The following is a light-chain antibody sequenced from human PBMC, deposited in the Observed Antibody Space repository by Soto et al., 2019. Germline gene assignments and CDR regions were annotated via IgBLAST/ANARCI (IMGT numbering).Light chain of an antibody. J-gene: IGKJ1*01. CDR1: QYINRW. Sequence: DIKMTQSPSTLSASVGDRVTITCRASQYINRWLAWHQQKPGKAPKLLIYDASSLESGVPSRFSGSGSGTEFTLTISCMQPDDFATYYCQQYNSYPGTFGQGTKVEIK. CDR2: DAS. CDR3: QQYNSYPGT. V-gene: IGKV1-5*01.